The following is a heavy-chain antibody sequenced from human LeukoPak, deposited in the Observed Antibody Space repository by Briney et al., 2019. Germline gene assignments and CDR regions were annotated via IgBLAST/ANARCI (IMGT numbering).Heavy chain of an antibody. J-gene: IGHJ4*02. D-gene: IGHD2-21*01. Sequence: GGSLRLSCAASGFTFSSYAMSWVRQAPGKGLEWVSAISGSGGSTYYADSVKGRFTISRDNSKNTLYLQMNSLRAEDTAVFYHVIVVVVTNKFDYWGQASLLTVP. V-gene: IGHV3-23*01. CDR2: ISGSGGST. CDR3: VIVVVVTNKFDY. CDR1: GFTFSSYA.